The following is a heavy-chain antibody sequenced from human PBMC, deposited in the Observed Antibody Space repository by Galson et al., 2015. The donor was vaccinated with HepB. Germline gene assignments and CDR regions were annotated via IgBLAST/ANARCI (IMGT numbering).Heavy chain of an antibody. Sequence: LRLSCAASGFTFSNYAMSWVRQAPGKGLEWVSVISGSGGSTYYADSVEGRFTISRDNSKNTLYLQMNSLRAEDTAVYYCAREVGDGYDYYFDSWGQGTLVTVSS. CDR3: AREVGDGYDYYFDS. D-gene: IGHD5-24*01. J-gene: IGHJ4*02. CDR2: ISGSGGST. V-gene: IGHV3-23*01. CDR1: GFTFSNYA.